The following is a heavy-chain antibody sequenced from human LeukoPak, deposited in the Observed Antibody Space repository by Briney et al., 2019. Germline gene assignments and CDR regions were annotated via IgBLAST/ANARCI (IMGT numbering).Heavy chain of an antibody. Sequence: HGESLKISCKGSGYSFTNYWIGWVRQMPGQGPEWIGIIHPRDSETVYTPSFRGQVTISADKSISTAYLQWSSLKASDTAMYYCARKFLGDYDAFDIWGQGTMVTVSS. CDR1: GYSFTNYW. V-gene: IGHV5-51*01. CDR2: IHPRDSET. J-gene: IGHJ3*02. D-gene: IGHD3-16*01. CDR3: ARKFLGDYDAFDI.